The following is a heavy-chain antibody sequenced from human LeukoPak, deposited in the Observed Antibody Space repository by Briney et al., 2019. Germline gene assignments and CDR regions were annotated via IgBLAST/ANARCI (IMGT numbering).Heavy chain of an antibody. J-gene: IGHJ4*02. CDR1: GFTFSSFA. D-gene: IGHD3-10*01. CDR2: ISGGGGST. CDR3: AKAYGSGIYCNYFGY. Sequence: PGGSLRLSCSASGFTFSSFAMTWVRQAPGKGLEWVSSISGGGGSTYYADSVKGRFTISRDSSKNTLYLQMNSLRAEDTAVYYCAKAYGSGIYCNYFGYWGQGTLVSVSS. V-gene: IGHV3-23*01.